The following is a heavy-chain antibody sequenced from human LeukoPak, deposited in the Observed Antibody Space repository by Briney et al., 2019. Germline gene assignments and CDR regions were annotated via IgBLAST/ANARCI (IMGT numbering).Heavy chain of an antibody. CDR1: GYTFTAYY. Sequence: ASVKVSCKASGYTFTAYYMHWVRQAPGQGLEWMVWINPNSGGTNYAQKFQGRVTMTRDTSISTAYMELSRLRSDDTAVYYCARDRVVVPAAFDYWGQGTLVTVSS. CDR3: ARDRVVVPAAFDY. D-gene: IGHD2-2*01. V-gene: IGHV1-2*02. J-gene: IGHJ4*02. CDR2: INPNSGGT.